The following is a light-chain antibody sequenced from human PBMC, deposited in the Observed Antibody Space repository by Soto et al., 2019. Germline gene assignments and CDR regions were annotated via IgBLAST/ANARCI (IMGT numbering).Light chain of an antibody. CDR1: QSVGSSY. Sequence: IMMTQSPATLSVSPRGRATLSFRASQSVGSSYLAWYQQKPGQAPRGLIYGTSSRATGIPDRFSGSGSGTDFTLTISGLQSEDFAVYYCQQYNKWPQTFGQGTRVEI. V-gene: IGKV3D-15*01. CDR2: GTS. CDR3: QQYNKWPQT. J-gene: IGKJ5*01.